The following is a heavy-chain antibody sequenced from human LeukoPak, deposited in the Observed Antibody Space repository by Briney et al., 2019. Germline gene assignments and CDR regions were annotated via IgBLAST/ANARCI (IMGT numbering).Heavy chain of an antibody. V-gene: IGHV5-51*01. CDR1: GSSFNIYW. CDR3: ARFCSGGGCPNPSFDY. Sequence: GESLKISCKGSGSSFNIYWIGWVRQMPGKGLEWMGNIYPGDSDTRYSPSFQGQVTISADKSISTAYLQWNSLKTSDTAIYYCARFCSGGGCPNPSFDYWGQGSLVTVSS. J-gene: IGHJ4*02. CDR2: IYPGDSDT. D-gene: IGHD2-15*01.